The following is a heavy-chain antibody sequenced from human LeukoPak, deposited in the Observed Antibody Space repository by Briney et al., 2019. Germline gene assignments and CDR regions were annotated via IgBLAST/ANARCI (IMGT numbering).Heavy chain of an antibody. J-gene: IGHJ4*02. CDR2: IKNDGSIT. CDR3: AKDLLGQWPTVFDY. CDR1: GFTFSGDW. D-gene: IGHD6-19*01. Sequence: GGSLRLSCEASGFTFSGDWMHWVRQAPGKGLVWLSRIKNDGSITTYADSVKGRFTIYRDNAKNTLYLQMNSLRAEDTAVYYCAKDLLGQWPTVFDYWGQGTLVTVSS. V-gene: IGHV3-74*03.